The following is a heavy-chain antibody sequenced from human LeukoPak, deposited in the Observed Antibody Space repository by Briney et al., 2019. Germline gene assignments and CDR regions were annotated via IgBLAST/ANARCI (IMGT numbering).Heavy chain of an antibody. CDR3: ARVNGYSYGLNWYFDL. D-gene: IGHD5-18*01. J-gene: IGHJ2*01. CDR2: ISAHNGNT. Sequence: ASVKVSCKASGYTFTSYGISWVREAPGQGLEWMGWISAHNGNTNYAQKLQGRVTMTTDTSTSTAYMELRSLRSDDTAVYYCARVNGYSYGLNWYFDLWGRGTLVTVSS. V-gene: IGHV1-18*04. CDR1: GYTFTSYG.